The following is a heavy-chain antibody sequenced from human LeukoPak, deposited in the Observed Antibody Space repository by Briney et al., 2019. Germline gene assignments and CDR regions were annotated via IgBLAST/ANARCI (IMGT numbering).Heavy chain of an antibody. CDR2: IRYDGNNK. CDR3: TRDHAPYDSSGYYPYSSDY. J-gene: IGHJ4*02. D-gene: IGHD3-22*01. CDR1: GFTFSNYG. V-gene: IGHV3-30*02. Sequence: GGSLRLSCGASGFTFSNYGMLWVRQAPGKGLDWVAFIRYDGNNKLYADSVKGRFAISRDNSMNTLYLHINSLRAEDTAVYYCTRDHAPYDSSGYYPYSSDYWGQGTLVTVSS.